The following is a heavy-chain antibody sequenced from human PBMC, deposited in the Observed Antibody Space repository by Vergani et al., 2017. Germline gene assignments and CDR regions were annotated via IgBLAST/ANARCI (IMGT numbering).Heavy chain of an antibody. V-gene: IGHV5-51*03. CDR1: GYSITNYW. CDR3: AKTHDFSSLYSSYNWYDP. Sequence: EVQLVQSGAEVKKPGESLKISCQGSGYSITNYWIAWVRQRPGKGLEWMGIIYAGDSEVRYSPSFQGQVTMSVDKSLSPAYLQWSSLKASDTATYYCAKTHDFSSLYSSYNWYDPWGQGTQVTGSS. D-gene: IGHD3-3*01. CDR2: IYAGDSEV. J-gene: IGHJ5*01.